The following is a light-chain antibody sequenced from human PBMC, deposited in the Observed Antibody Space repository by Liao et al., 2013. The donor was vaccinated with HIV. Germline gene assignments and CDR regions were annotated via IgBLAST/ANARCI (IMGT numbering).Light chain of an antibody. CDR3: QAWDSSTELI. V-gene: IGLV3-1*01. CDR2: QDS. CDR1: KLGDKY. J-gene: IGLJ2*01. Sequence: SYELTQPPSVSVSPGQTASITCSGDKLGDKYASWYQQKPGQSPVLVIYQDSKRPSGIPERFSGSNSGNTATLTISGTQAMDEGDYYCQAWDSSTELIFGGGTKLTVL.